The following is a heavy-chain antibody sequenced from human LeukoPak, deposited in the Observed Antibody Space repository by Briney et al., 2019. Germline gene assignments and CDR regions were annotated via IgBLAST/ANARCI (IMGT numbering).Heavy chain of an antibody. CDR2: IYYSGST. V-gene: IGHV4-39*07. Sequence: PSETLSLTCSVSGGSISSSSHYWDWLRQPPGEGLEWIGSIYYSGSTYYNPSLKSRVTISVDTSKNQFSLKLTSVTAADTAVYYCAREDTGGRDYWGQGTLVTVSS. CDR1: GGSISSSSHY. J-gene: IGHJ4*02. CDR3: AREDTGGRDY. D-gene: IGHD2-8*02.